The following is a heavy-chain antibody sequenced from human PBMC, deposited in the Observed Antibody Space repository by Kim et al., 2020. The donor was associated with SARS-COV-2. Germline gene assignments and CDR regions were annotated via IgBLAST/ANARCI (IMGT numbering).Heavy chain of an antibody. CDR3: TTTSVKRIQLWLALY. D-gene: IGHD5-18*01. CDR2: IKSKTDGGTT. J-gene: IGHJ4*02. Sequence: GGSLRLSCAASGFTFSNAWMSWVRQAPGKGLEWVGRIKSKTDGGTTDYAAPVKGRFTISRDDSKNTLYLQMNSLKTEDTAVYYCTTTSVKRIQLWLALYWGQGTLVTVSS. V-gene: IGHV3-15*01. CDR1: GFTFSNAW.